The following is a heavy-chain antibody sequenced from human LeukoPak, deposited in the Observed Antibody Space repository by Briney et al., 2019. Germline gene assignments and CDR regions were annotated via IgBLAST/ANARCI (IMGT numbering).Heavy chain of an antibody. J-gene: IGHJ4*02. CDR1: GFTFSSYG. V-gene: IGHV3-30*03. CDR3: ARSGGGGGDY. D-gene: IGHD6-19*01. Sequence: GGSLRLSCAASGFTFSSYGMHWVRQAPGKGLEWVAVISYDGSNKYYADSVKGRFTISRDNAKNSLYLQMNSLRAEDTAVYYCARSGGGGGDYWGQGTLVTVSS. CDR2: ISYDGSNK.